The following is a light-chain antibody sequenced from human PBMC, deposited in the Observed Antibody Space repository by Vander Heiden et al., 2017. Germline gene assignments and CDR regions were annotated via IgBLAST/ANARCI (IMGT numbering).Light chain of an antibody. J-gene: IGKJ4*01. Sequence: EIVLTQSPATLSSSPGERATLSCRVSQSISSYLAWYQQKPGQAPRLLIYDAFNRATGIPARFSASGSETDFTLTISSLEPEDFAVYYCQQGSNRPLAFGGGTMVEIK. CDR3: QQGSNRPLA. CDR2: DAF. CDR1: QSISSY. V-gene: IGKV3-11*01.